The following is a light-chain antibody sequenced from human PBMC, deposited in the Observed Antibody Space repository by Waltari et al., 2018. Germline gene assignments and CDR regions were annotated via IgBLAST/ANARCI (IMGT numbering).Light chain of an antibody. CDR1: QSLRIY. V-gene: IGKV3-20*01. CDR2: HAS. CDR3: QHYESLPVT. Sequence: EIVLTQSPGTLSLSPGERATLSCRASQSLRIYLAWYQQKPGQVPRLLIYHASTRATGIPDRFSCSGSGTDFRLTISRLEPEDFAVYYCQHYESLPVTFGQGTKVEIK. J-gene: IGKJ1*01.